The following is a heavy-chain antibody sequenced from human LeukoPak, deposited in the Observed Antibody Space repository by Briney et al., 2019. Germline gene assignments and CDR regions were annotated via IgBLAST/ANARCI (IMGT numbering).Heavy chain of an antibody. CDR3: ARRIAAPGWFDP. J-gene: IGHJ5*02. Sequence: SETLSLTCTVSGGSISSYYWSWIRQPPGKGLEWIGYIYTSGSTNYNPSLKSRVTISVDTSKNQFSLRLSSVTAADTAVYYCARRIAAPGWFDPWGQGTLVTVSS. V-gene: IGHV4-4*09. CDR1: GGSISSYY. D-gene: IGHD6-6*01. CDR2: IYTSGST.